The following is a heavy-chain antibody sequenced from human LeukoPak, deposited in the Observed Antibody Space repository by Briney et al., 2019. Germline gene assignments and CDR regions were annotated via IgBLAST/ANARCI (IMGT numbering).Heavy chain of an antibody. V-gene: IGHV3-21*01. D-gene: IGHD4-17*01. CDR3: ARGALVTISPFDY. J-gene: IGHJ4*02. CDR1: GFTFSSYS. CDR2: ISSSSSYI. Sequence: GGSLRLSCAASGFTFSSYSMNWVRQAPGKGLEWVSSISSSSSYIYYADSVKGRFTISRDNAKNSLYLQMNSLRAEDTAVYYCARGALVTISPFDYWGQGTLVTVSS.